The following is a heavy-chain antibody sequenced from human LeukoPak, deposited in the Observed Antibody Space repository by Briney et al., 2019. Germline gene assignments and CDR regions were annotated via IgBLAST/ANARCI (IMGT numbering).Heavy chain of an antibody. Sequence: GRSLRLSCAASGFTFSSYAMHWVRQAPGKGLEWVAVISYDGSNKYYADSVKGRFTISRDNSKNTLYLQMNSLRAEDTAVYYCASPGSSWYPRSQAIRTVYFRYWGQGTLVTVSS. J-gene: IGHJ4*02. CDR2: ISYDGSNK. V-gene: IGHV3-30-3*01. D-gene: IGHD6-13*01. CDR3: ASPGSSWYPRSQAIRTVYFRY. CDR1: GFTFSSYA.